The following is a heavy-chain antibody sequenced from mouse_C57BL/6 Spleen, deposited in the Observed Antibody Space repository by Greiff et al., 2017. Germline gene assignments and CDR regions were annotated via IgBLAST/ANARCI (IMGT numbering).Heavy chain of an antibody. CDR1: GFTFSDYG. D-gene: IGHD1-1*01. V-gene: IGHV5-17*01. Sequence: EVMLVESGGGLVKPGGSLKLSCAASGFTFSDYGMHWVRQAPEKGLEWVAYISSGSSTIYYADTVKGRFTISRDNAKNTLFLQMTSLRSEDTAMYYCASFITTVAYYAMDYWGQGTSVTVSS. CDR3: ASFITTVAYYAMDY. CDR2: ISSGSSTI. J-gene: IGHJ4*01.